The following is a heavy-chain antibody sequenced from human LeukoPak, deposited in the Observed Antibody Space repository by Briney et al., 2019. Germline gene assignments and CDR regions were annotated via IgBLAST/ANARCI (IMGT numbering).Heavy chain of an antibody. Sequence: GGSLRLSCAASGFTFSSYSMNWVRQAPGKGLEWVSYISSSSSTIYYADSVKGRFTISRDNAKNSLYLQMNSLRDEDTAVYYCAREEIVEMATIWVNWFDPWGQGTLVTVSS. CDR2: ISSSSSTI. D-gene: IGHD5-24*01. CDR1: GFTFSSYS. CDR3: AREEIVEMATIWVNWFDP. V-gene: IGHV3-48*02. J-gene: IGHJ5*02.